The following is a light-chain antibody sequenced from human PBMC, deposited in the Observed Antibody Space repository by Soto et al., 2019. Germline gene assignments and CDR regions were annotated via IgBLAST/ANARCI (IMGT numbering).Light chain of an antibody. CDR1: QSLSSSD. CDR3: HQYATSRT. CDR2: GAS. Sequence: EIVLTQSPGTLSLSPGDRATLSCRASQSLSSSDLAWYQQRRGQAPRLLIYGASRRAPGIPDRFSGSGSGTDFTLTIARLEPEDFAVYYCHQYATSRTFGQGTKVDIK. J-gene: IGKJ1*01. V-gene: IGKV3-20*01.